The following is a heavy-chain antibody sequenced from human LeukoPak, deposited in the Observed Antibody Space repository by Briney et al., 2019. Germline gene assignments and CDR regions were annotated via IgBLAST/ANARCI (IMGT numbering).Heavy chain of an antibody. CDR2: ISGSGGST. D-gene: IGHD3-3*01. V-gene: IGHV3-23*01. CDR1: GFTFSSYA. Sequence: GGSLRLSCAASGFTFSSYAMNWVRQAPGKGLEWISAISGSGGSTYYADSVKGRFTISRDNSKNTLYLQMNSLRAEDTAVYYCAKDRASEYYDFWSGYQYYFDYWGQGTLVTVSS. CDR3: AKDRASEYYDFWSGYQYYFDY. J-gene: IGHJ4*02.